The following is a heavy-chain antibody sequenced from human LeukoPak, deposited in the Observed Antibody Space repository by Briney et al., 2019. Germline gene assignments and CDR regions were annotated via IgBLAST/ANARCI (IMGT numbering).Heavy chain of an antibody. D-gene: IGHD2-2*01. CDR1: GFTFSSYA. CDR3: AKGPAAIGYFQD. J-gene: IGHJ1*01. Sequence: PGGSLRLSCAASGFTFSSYAMSWVRQAPGKGLEWVSGIGGSGGSTYYVDSVRGRFTISRGNSKNTVSLQMNSLRVEDTAIYYCAKGPAAIGYFQDWGQGTLVSVSS. V-gene: IGHV3-23*01. CDR2: IGGSGGST.